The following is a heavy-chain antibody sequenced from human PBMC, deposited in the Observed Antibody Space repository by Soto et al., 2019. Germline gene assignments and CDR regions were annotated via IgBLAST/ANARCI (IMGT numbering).Heavy chain of an antibody. V-gene: IGHV1-69*08. J-gene: IGHJ4*02. CDR1: GGPFSNDI. CDR3: ARDSPIGSTFSGYDAIDY. Sequence: ASVKVSCKASGGPFSNDIITWVRQAPGQGLERMGRIIPLLNTATYAQKFQGRVTITADRSTGTAYMELNSLRSEDTAVYYCARDSPIGSTFSGYDAIDYWGQGTLVTXSS. D-gene: IGHD5-12*01. CDR2: IIPLLNTA.